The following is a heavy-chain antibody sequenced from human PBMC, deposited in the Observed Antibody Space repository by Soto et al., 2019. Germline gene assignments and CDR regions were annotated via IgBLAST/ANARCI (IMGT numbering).Heavy chain of an antibody. V-gene: IGHV3-15*07. CDR2: IKSKTDGGTT. CDR1: GFTFSNAW. CDR3: TTDLISDYGDYLFDY. Sequence: EVQLVESGGGLVKPGGSLRLSCAASGFTFSNAWMNWVHQAPGKGLEWVGRIKSKTDGGTTDYAAPVKGRFTISRDDSKNTLYLQMNSLKTEDTAVYYCTTDLISDYGDYLFDYWGQGTLVTVSS. J-gene: IGHJ4*02. D-gene: IGHD4-17*01.